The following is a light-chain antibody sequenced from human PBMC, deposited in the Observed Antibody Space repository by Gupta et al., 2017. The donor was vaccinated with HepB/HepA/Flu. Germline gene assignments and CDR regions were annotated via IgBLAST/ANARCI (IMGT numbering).Light chain of an antibody. J-gene: IGLJ3*02. V-gene: IGLV1-47*01. Sequence: QSVLTQPLSVSETPGQRVTISCFGGSSNIGSNFVYWYQHLPGTAPKLLIYPNNKRPSGVPDRFSGSKSGTSAFLAISGLRSEEEADYYCAAWDDSLRGVVFGGGTKLTVL. CDR3: AAWDDSLRGVV. CDR1: SSNIGSNF. CDR2: PNN.